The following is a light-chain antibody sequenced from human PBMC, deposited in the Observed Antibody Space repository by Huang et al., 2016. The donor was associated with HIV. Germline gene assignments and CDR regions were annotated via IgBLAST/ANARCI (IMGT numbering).Light chain of an antibody. J-gene: IGKJ2*01. V-gene: IGKV4-1*01. CDR1: RSLLFASNSKNF. CDR2: MAS. Sequence: DILLTQSPDSLAVSLGERATLTCRSSRSLLFASNSKNFLAWYQQKPGQSPKLLMYMASVRESGVPERCTGSGSGTEFTLTIASLQAEDVAVYYCQQFYNMPYTFGRGTRLEI. CDR3: QQFYNMPYT.